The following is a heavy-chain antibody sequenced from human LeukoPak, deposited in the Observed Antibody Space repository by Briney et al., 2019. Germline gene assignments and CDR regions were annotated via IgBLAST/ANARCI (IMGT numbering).Heavy chain of an antibody. CDR1: AASSGVGVTT. J-gene: IGHJ4*02. CDR2: ICYSGNT. V-gene: IGHV4-39*01. CDR3: ASGIDRSGYPLDY. Sequence: SGTLSSPAPSPAASSGVGVTTGAGIRNPPGKGLGGIMSICYSGNTYYNPSLKSRVTIPLTGSKNQFSLKVSSVGAADTAVYYCASGIDRSGYPLDYWGQGTLVTVSS. D-gene: IGHD3-22*01.